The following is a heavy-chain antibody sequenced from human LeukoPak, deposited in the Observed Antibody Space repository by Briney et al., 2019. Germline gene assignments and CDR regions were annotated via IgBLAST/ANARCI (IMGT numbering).Heavy chain of an antibody. Sequence: ASVKVSCKASGYTFTSYYMHWVRQAPGQGLEWMGIINPSGGSTSYAQKFQGRVTMTRDMSTSTVYMELSSLRSEDTAVYYCARGGRWEILFGAFDIWGQGTMVTVSS. CDR3: ARGGRWEILFGAFDI. CDR2: INPSGGST. D-gene: IGHD1-26*01. CDR1: GYTFTSYY. J-gene: IGHJ3*02. V-gene: IGHV1-46*01.